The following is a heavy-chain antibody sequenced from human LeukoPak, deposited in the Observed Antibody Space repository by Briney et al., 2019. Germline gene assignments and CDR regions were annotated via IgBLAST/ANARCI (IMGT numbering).Heavy chain of an antibody. CDR3: ARAVEGPAAFDI. Sequence: PGGSLRLSCAASGFTFSSYSMNWVRQAPGKGLEWVSSISSSSSYIYYADSVKGRFTISRDNAKNSLYLQMNSLRAEDTAVYYCARAVEGPAAFDIWGQGTMVTVSS. V-gene: IGHV3-21*01. CDR1: GFTFSSYS. J-gene: IGHJ3*02. CDR2: ISSSSSYI.